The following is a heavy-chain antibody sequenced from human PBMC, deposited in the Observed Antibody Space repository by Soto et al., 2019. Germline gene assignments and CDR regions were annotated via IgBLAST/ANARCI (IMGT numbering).Heavy chain of an antibody. Sequence: SLRLSCAASGFSFSSYGMHWVRQAPGKGLDWVAVIWYDGSNKYYAESVKGRFTISRDNSENTLYVQMNSLTVEDTAVYYCARAQYTGSYFDACDVWGQGTMVTVSS. J-gene: IGHJ3*01. D-gene: IGHD1-26*01. CDR1: GFSFSSYG. CDR3: ARAQYTGSYFDACDV. CDR2: IWYDGSNK. V-gene: IGHV3-33*03.